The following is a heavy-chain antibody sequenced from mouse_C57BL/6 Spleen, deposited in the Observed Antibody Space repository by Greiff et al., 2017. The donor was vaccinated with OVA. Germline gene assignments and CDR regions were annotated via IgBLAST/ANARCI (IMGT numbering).Heavy chain of an antibody. V-gene: IGHV5-6*01. CDR3: ARHDHYYAMDY. Sequence: EVMLVESGGDLVKPGGSLKLSCAASGFTFSSYGMSWVRQTPDKRLEWVATISSGGSYTYYPDSVKGRFTISRDNAKNTLYLQMSSLKSEDTAMYYCARHDHYYAMDYWGQGTSVTVSS. J-gene: IGHJ4*01. CDR1: GFTFSSYG. CDR2: ISSGGSYT.